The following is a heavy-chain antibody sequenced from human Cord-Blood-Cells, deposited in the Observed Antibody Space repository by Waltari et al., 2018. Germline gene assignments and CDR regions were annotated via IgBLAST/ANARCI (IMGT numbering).Heavy chain of an antibody. J-gene: IGHJ3*02. Sequence: EVQLVESGGGLVQPGGSLRLPCAASGFPYSSSEMTWVRQAPGKGLEWVSYISSSGSTIYYADSVKGRFTISRDNAKNSLYLQMNSLRAEDTAVYYCAPGIAAAGFDIWGQGTMVTVSS. CDR1: GFPYSSSE. D-gene: IGHD6-13*01. CDR2: ISSSGSTI. CDR3: APGIAAAGFDI. V-gene: IGHV3-48*03.